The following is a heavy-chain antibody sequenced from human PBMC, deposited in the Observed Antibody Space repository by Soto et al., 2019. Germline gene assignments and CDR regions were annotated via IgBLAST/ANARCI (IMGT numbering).Heavy chain of an antibody. CDR2: INSDGSTT. CDR1: GFTFSSYW. J-gene: IGHJ4*02. V-gene: IGHV3-74*01. Sequence: EVQLVESGGGLVQPGGSLRLSCAASGFTFSSYWMHWVRQAPGKGLVWVSRINSDGSTTSYADSVKGRFTISRDNAKNTLYLQMNSLRAVDTAVYYCARVRNGDWYFDYWGQGTLVTISS. D-gene: IGHD4-17*01. CDR3: ARVRNGDWYFDY.